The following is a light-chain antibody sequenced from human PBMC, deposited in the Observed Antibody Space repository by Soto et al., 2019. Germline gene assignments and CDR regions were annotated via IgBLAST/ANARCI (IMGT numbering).Light chain of an antibody. Sequence: QSVLTQPPSVSGAPGPRVTISCTGRTSNIGAGYDVHWYQQLPGTAPKLLIYGNSNRPSGVPDRFSGSKSGTSASLAITGLQAEDESDDYCQSYDSSLSGSVFGGGTKVTVL. V-gene: IGLV1-40*01. J-gene: IGLJ3*02. CDR1: TSNIGAGYD. CDR3: QSYDSSLSGSV. CDR2: GNS.